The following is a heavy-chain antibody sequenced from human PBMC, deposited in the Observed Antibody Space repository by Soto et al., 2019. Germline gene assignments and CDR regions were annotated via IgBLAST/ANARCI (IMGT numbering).Heavy chain of an antibody. CDR1: GYSISSSHW. V-gene: IGHV4-4*02. CDR3: ASWGVLEWESVGRAHDAFDI. J-gene: IGHJ3*02. CDR2: IYHSGST. Sequence: TLSLTCAITGYSISSSHWWNCVRQPPGKGLDWTGEIYHSGSTTYNPSLKSRVTISVDKSKSQFSLKLSSVTAADTDVYYCASWGVLEWESVGRAHDAFDIWGQGTMVTVSS. D-gene: IGHD1-26*01.